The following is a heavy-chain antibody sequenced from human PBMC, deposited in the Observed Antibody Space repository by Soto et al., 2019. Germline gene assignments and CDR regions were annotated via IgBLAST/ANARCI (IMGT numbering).Heavy chain of an antibody. CDR1: GGSFSGYY. D-gene: IGHD3-16*01. V-gene: IGHV4-34*01. J-gene: IGHJ4*02. Sequence: QVQLQQWGAGLLKPSETLSLTCAVYGGSFSGYYWSWIRQPPGKGLERIGEINHSGSTNYNPSLKSRVTLTVDTAKSQFSLKLRSVTAADTAVYFCARGVSDYGATRAGSNFDYWGQGTLVTVSS. CDR3: ARGVSDYGATRAGSNFDY. CDR2: INHSGST.